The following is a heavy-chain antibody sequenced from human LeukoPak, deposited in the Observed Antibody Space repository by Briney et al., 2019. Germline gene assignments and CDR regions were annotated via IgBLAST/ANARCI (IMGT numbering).Heavy chain of an antibody. V-gene: IGHV3-7*01. CDR3: ARAYGWYKPHPFDY. J-gene: IGHJ4*02. D-gene: IGHD6-19*01. CDR1: GFTFSSYW. CDR2: IKQDGSEK. Sequence: GGSLRLSCAASGFTFSSYWMSWVRQAPGKGLEWVANIKQDGSEKYYVDSVKGRFTISRDNAKNSLYLQMNSLRAEDTAVYYCARAYGWYKPHPFDYWGQGTLVTVSS.